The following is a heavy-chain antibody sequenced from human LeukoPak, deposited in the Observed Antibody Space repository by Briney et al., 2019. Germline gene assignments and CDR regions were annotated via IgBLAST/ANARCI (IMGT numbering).Heavy chain of an antibody. CDR3: ASWLCSGGSCPRVGDV. CDR2: IKQDGSEK. D-gene: IGHD2-15*01. V-gene: IGHV3-7*01. J-gene: IGHJ6*04. Sequence: WGSLRLSCAASGFTFSSYWMSWVRQAPGKGLEWVANIKQDGSEKYYVDSVKGRFTISRDNAKNSLYLQMNSLRAEITAVYYCASWLCSGGSCPRVGDVWGKGTTVTVSS. CDR1: GFTFSSYW.